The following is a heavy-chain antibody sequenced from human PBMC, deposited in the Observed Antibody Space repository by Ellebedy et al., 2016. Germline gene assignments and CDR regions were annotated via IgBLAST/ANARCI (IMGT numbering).Heavy chain of an antibody. CDR3: ARDPGSGWYFDY. J-gene: IGHJ4*02. CDR2: IKQHGSEK. CDR1: GFTFSYYW. D-gene: IGHD6-19*01. V-gene: IGHV3-7*01. Sequence: GESLKISCTASGFTFSYYWMSWVRQAPGKGLEWVANIKQHGSEKDYVDSVKGRFTISRDDAKNSLYLQMNSLRDEDTAVYYSARDPGSGWYFDYWGQGTLVTVSS.